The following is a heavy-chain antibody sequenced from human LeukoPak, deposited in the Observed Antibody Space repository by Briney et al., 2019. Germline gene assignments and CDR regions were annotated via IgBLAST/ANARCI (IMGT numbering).Heavy chain of an antibody. J-gene: IGHJ3*02. CDR1: GDSPTSYY. CDR3: ARVMGTGVITDAFDI. CDR2: IYYTGAT. Sequence: SETLSLTCSVSGDSPTSYYWSWIRQSPGKGLEWIGYIYYTGATEYNPSLKSRVTISIDTSKNRFSLKLISVTAADTAVYFCARVMGTGVITDAFDIWGQGTMVTVSS. D-gene: IGHD3-16*01. V-gene: IGHV4-59*01.